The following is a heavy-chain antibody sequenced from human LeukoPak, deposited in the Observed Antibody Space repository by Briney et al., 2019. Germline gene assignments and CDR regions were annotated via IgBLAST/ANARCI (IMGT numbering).Heavy chain of an antibody. J-gene: IGHJ4*02. V-gene: IGHV3-30-3*01. D-gene: IGHD2-15*01. Sequence: GRSLRLSCAASGFTFSSYAMHWVRQAPGKGLEWVAVISYDGSNKYYADSVKGRFTISRDNSKNTLYLQMNGLRAEDTAVYYCARGVVLGYWGQGTLVTVSS. CDR1: GFTFSSYA. CDR3: ARGVVLGY. CDR2: ISYDGSNK.